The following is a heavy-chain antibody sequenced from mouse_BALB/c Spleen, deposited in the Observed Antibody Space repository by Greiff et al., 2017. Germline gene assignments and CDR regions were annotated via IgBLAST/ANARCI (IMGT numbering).Heavy chain of an antibody. Sequence: QVQLQHSGAELMKPGASVKISCKATGYTFSSYWIEWVKQRPGHGLEWIGEILPGSGSTNYNEKFKGKATFTADTSSNTAYMQLSSLTSEDSGVYYCARFTTVVATADYWGQGTTLTVSS. CDR1: GYTFSSYW. J-gene: IGHJ2*01. CDR2: ILPGSGST. D-gene: IGHD1-1*01. CDR3: ARFTTVVATADY. V-gene: IGHV1-9*01.